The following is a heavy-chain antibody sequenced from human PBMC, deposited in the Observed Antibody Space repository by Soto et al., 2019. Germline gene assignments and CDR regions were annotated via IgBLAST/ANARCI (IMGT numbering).Heavy chain of an antibody. D-gene: IGHD4-17*01. V-gene: IGHV3-30-3*01. CDR1: GFSFSSYA. Sequence: GGSLRLSCAASGFSFSSYAMNWVRQAPGKGLEWVAVISHDGSNKYYRDSVKGRFTISRDNSKNTLHLQMDSLRTEDTAVYYCARDDYGDFTFDDWGQGTLVTVSS. J-gene: IGHJ4*02. CDR3: ARDDYGDFTFDD. CDR2: ISHDGSNK.